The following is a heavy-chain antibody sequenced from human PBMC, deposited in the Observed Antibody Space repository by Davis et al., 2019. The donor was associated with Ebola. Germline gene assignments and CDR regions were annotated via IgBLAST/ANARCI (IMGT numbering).Heavy chain of an antibody. CDR1: GYTFTSYA. Sequence: SVKVSCKASGYTFTSYAISWVRQAPGQGLEWMGGIIPIFGTANYAQKFQGRVTITADKSTSTAYMELSSLRSEDTAVYYCARDPTGELSLNVAFDIWGQGTMVTVSS. D-gene: IGHD3-16*02. CDR2: IIPIFGTA. V-gene: IGHV1-69*06. CDR3: ARDPTGELSLNVAFDI. J-gene: IGHJ3*02.